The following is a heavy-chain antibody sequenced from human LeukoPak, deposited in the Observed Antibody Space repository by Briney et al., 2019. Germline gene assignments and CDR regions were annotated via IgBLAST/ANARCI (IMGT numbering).Heavy chain of an antibody. J-gene: IGHJ4*02. D-gene: IGHD3-10*01. CDR3: ARLAKYGSATYGVVDS. V-gene: IGHV4-4*08. CDR2: VYSSGST. CDR1: GGTFGTYY. Sequence: PSETLSLTCSVSGGTFGTYYWSWIRQPPGKGLEWIGYVYSSGSTKYSSYNPSLKSRVTISVDTSKNQFSLKLTSVTTSDTAVYYCARLAKYGSATYGVVDSWGQGTLVIVSS.